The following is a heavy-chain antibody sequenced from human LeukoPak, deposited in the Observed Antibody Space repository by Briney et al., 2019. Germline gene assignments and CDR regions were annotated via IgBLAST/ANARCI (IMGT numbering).Heavy chain of an antibody. CDR1: GFTFSSYW. J-gene: IGHJ3*02. D-gene: IGHD3-22*01. CDR2: IQSDGST. V-gene: IGHV3-74*01. Sequence: LTGGSLRLSCVASGFTFSSYWMHWVRQTPGQGLMWVARIQSDGSTIYADSVQSRFTISRDNAKNTVYLQMNSLRAEDTALYYCARDRTAMIVLLDAFDIWGQGTMVTVSS. CDR3: ARDRTAMIVLLDAFDI.